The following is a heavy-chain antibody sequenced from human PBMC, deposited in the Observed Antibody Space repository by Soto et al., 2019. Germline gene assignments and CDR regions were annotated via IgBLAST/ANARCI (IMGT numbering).Heavy chain of an antibody. J-gene: IGHJ4*02. D-gene: IGHD1-1*01. CDR2: ISYDGSNK. CDR3: AKYAPMVQLERRGVVDY. V-gene: IGHV3-30*18. CDR1: GFTFSSYG. Sequence: QVQLVESGGGVVQPGRSLRLSCAASGFTFSSYGMHWVRQAPGKGLEWVAVISYDGSNKYYADSVKGRFTISRDNSKNTLYLQMNSLRAEDTAVYYCAKYAPMVQLERRGVVDYWGQGTLVTVSS.